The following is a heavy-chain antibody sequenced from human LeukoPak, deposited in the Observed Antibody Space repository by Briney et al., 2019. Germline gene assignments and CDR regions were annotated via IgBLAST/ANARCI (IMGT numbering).Heavy chain of an antibody. V-gene: IGHV1-2*02. D-gene: IGHD2-15*01. CDR2: INPNSGGT. Sequence: VKVSCKASGYTFTGYYMHWVRQAPGQGLEWMRWINPNSGGTNYAQKFQGRVTMTRDTSISTAYMELSRLRSDDTAVYYCARDGNDIVVVVAAISADNWFDPWGQGTLVTVSS. CDR3: ARDGNDIVVVVAAISADNWFDP. CDR1: GYTFTGYY. J-gene: IGHJ5*02.